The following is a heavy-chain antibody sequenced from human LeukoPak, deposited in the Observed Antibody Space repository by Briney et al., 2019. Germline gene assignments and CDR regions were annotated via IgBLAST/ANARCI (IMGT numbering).Heavy chain of an antibody. CDR2: ISYDGSNK. Sequence: GRSLRLSWAASGFTFSSYAMHWVRQAPVKGLEWVAVISYDGSNKYYADSVKGRFTISRDNSKNTLYLQMNSLRAEDTAVYYCARGADYDILTGYYTSFDYWGQGTLVTVSS. CDR1: GFTFSSYA. V-gene: IGHV3-30*04. J-gene: IGHJ4*02. CDR3: ARGADYDILTGYYTSFDY. D-gene: IGHD3-9*01.